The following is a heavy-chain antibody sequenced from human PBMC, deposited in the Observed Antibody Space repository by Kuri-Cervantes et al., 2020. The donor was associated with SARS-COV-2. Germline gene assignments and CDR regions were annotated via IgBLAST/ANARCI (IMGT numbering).Heavy chain of an antibody. Sequence: GESLKISCAASGFTFSSYAMSWVRQAPGKGLQWVALFSYDGNIRQYADAVRGRFTISRDTSKNTLSLEMNNLRDDDTALYYCARGPRGVGFDYWGQGTRVTVSS. CDR1: GFTFSSYA. D-gene: IGHD3-10*01. J-gene: IGHJ4*02. CDR2: FSYDGNIR. CDR3: ARGPRGVGFDY. V-gene: IGHV3-30-3*01.